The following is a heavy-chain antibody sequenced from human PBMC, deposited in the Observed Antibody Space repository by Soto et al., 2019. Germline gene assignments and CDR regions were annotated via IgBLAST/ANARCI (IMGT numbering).Heavy chain of an antibody. J-gene: IGHJ4*02. CDR2: ISWNSGSI. V-gene: IGHV3-9*01. CDR3: AKGVMGGVHHSAGEY. Sequence: EVQLVESGGGLVQPGRSLRLSCAASGFTFDDYAMHWVRQAPGKGLEWVSGISWNSGSIGYADSVKGRFTISRDNAKNSLYLQMNSLSAEDTALYYCAKGVMGGVHHSAGEYWGQGTLVTVSS. CDR1: GFTFDDYA. D-gene: IGHD1-26*01.